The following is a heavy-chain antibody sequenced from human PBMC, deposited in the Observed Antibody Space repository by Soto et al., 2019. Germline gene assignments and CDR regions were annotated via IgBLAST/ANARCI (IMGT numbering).Heavy chain of an antibody. V-gene: IGHV3-66*01. J-gene: IGHJ4*02. CDR3: ARGKYCAGPSCYSHLDY. CDR2: IYSDGST. D-gene: IGHD2-15*01. Sequence: EVQLVESGGGLVQPGGSLRLSCAASGFTVTSNYMTWVRQAPGKGLEWVSIIYSDGSTHYVDSVKARLTISRDTSNNTLYLQVNSLNAEDTAFYYCARGKYCAGPSCYSHLDYWGQGTLVTVSS. CDR1: GFTVTSNY.